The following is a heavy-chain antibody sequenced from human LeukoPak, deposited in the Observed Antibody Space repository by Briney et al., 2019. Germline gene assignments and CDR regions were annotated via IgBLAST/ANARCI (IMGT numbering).Heavy chain of an antibody. J-gene: IGHJ4*02. V-gene: IGHV1-2*02. D-gene: IGHD3-22*01. CDR3: ARGTYDSSGYYYWRILFDY. Sequence: GASVKVSCKASGYTFTGYYMHWVRQAPGQGLEWMGWINPNSGGTNYAQKFQGRVTMTRDTSISTAYMELSSLRSEDTAVYYCARGTYDSSGYYYWRILFDYWGQGTLVTVSS. CDR1: GYTFTGYY. CDR2: INPNSGGT.